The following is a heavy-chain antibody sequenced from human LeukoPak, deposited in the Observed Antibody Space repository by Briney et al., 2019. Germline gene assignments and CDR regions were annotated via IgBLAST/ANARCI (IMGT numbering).Heavy chain of an antibody. V-gene: IGHV4-61*02. CDR2: IYSSGST. D-gene: IGHD1-20*01. Sequence: PSETLSLTCTVSGDSISSGNYYWSWIRQPAGKGLEWIGRIYSSGSTNYNPSLKSRVTISVDTSQNQFSLKLSSVTAADTAVYCCASVEYNWNDVDYWGQGTLVTVSS. CDR1: GDSISSGNYY. CDR3: ASVEYNWNDVDY. J-gene: IGHJ4*02.